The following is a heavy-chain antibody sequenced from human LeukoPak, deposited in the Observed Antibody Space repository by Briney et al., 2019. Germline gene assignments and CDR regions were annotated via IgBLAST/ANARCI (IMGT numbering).Heavy chain of an antibody. V-gene: IGHV7-4-1*02. CDR3: VRSTIAAWFGVGWFDP. CDR2: INTNTGNP. D-gene: IGHD3-10*01. Sequence: ASVKVSCKASGYSFTKYAMNWVRQAPGQGLEWMGWINTNTGNPTYAQGSTGRFVFSLDTSVSTAYLQISSLKAEDTAVYYCVRSTIAAWFGVGWFDPWGQGTLVTVSA. J-gene: IGHJ5*02. CDR1: GYSFTKYA.